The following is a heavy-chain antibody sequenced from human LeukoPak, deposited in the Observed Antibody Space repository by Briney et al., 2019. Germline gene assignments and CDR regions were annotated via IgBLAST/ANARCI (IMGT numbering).Heavy chain of an antibody. CDR1: GFTFSTYA. J-gene: IGHJ4*02. Sequence: PGGSLRLSCAASGFTFSTYAMHWVRQAPGKGLEWVAVISYDGNNKYYGDSVKGRFTVSRDNSKDTLYLQMNSLRVEDTAVYYCARDCKGADHATDYWGRGTLVTVSS. D-gene: IGHD1-26*01. V-gene: IGHV3-30-3*01. CDR2: ISYDGNNK. CDR3: ARDCKGADHATDY.